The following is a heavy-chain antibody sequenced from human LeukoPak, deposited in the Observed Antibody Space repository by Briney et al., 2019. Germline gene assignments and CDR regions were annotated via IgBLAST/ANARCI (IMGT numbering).Heavy chain of an antibody. D-gene: IGHD5-24*01. J-gene: IGHJ4*02. V-gene: IGHV3-21*01. CDR2: ISSSSGYI. CDR1: GFTFSTYS. CDR3: ASEGLQFGFDY. Sequence: GGSLRLSCAASGFTFSTYSMNWVRRAPGKGLEWVSSISSSSGYIYYADSVKGRFTISRDNAKNSLYLQMNSLRAEDTAVYYCASEGLQFGFDYWGQGTLVTVSS.